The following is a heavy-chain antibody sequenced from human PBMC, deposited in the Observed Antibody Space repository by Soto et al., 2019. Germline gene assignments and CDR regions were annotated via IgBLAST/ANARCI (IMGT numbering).Heavy chain of an antibody. CDR2: ISGSGGST. J-gene: IGHJ4*02. Sequence: PGGSLRLSCAASRFTFSSYAVSWVRQAPGKGLEWVSAISGSGGSTYYADSVKGRFTISRDNSKNTLYLQMNSLRAEDTAVYYCARTHGPFDYWGQGTLVTVSS. CDR1: RFTFSSYA. V-gene: IGHV3-23*01. CDR3: ARTHGPFDY.